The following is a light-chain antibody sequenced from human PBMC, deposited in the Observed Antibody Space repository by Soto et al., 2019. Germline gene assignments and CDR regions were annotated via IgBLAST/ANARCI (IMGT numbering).Light chain of an antibody. V-gene: IGKV3-20*01. J-gene: IGKJ1*01. Sequence: EIVMTQSPATLSVSPGERATLSCRASQSVSSKLAWYQQKPGQAPRLLIYGASSRATGIPDRFSGSGSGTDFTLTISRLEPEDFAMYYCLHHGSSLWTFGQGTKVDIK. CDR3: LHHGSSLWT. CDR2: GAS. CDR1: QSVSSK.